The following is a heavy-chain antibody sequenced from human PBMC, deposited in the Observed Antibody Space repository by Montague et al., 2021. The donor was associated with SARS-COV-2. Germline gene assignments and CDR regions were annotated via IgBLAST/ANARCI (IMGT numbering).Heavy chain of an antibody. D-gene: IGHD3-9*01. CDR3: ARSYDILTGYQSQALDY. CDR1: GFTFSSYE. J-gene: IGHJ4*02. V-gene: IGHV3-48*03. Sequence: SLRLSCAASGFTFSSYEMNWVRQAPGKGLERVSYISSSGSTIYYADSVKGRFTISRDNAKNSLYLQMNSLRAEDTAVYYCARSYDILTGYQSQALDYWGQGTLVTVSS. CDR2: ISSSGSTI.